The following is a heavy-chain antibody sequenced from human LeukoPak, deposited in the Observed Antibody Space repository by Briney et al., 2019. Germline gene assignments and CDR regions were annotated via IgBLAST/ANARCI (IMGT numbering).Heavy chain of an antibody. Sequence: GSLRLSCAASGFTFSSYAMSWVRQAPGKGLEWVSVIYSGGSTYYADSVKGRFTISRDNSKNTLYLQMNSLRAEDTAVYYCASLGDFWSGYYGLYIFWGQGTLVTVSS. J-gene: IGHJ4*02. CDR2: IYSGGST. D-gene: IGHD3-3*01. V-gene: IGHV3-53*01. CDR3: ASLGDFWSGYYGLYIF. CDR1: GFTFSSYA.